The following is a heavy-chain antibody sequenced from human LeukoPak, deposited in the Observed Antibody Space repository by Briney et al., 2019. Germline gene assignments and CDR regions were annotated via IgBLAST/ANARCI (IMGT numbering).Heavy chain of an antibody. J-gene: IGHJ4*02. V-gene: IGHV1-69*05. CDR3: ARAPTSRDGYNSEFDY. Sequence: ASVKVSCKASGGTFNSYAISWVRQALGQGLEWMGGIIPIFGTANYAQKFQGRVTITTDESTSTAYMELSSLRSEDTAVYYCARAPTSRDGYNSEFDYWGQGTLVTVSS. D-gene: IGHD5-24*01. CDR2: IIPIFGTA. CDR1: GGTFNSYA.